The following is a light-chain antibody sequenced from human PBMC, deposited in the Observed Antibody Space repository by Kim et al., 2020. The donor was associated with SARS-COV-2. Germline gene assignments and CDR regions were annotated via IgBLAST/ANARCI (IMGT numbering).Light chain of an antibody. J-gene: IGKJ1*01. Sequence: ASVGDRVTITCRASQGIRNYLAWYQQKPGKAPKLLIYSTSTLQSGVPSRFSGSGSGTDFTLTISSLQPEDVATYYCEKHNNAPWTFGQGTKVDIK. V-gene: IGKV1-27*01. CDR2: STS. CDR3: EKHNNAPWT. CDR1: QGIRNY.